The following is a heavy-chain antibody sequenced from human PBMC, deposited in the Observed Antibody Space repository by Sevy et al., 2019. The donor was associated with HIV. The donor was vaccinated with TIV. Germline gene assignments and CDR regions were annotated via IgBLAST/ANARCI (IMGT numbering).Heavy chain of an antibody. J-gene: IGHJ5*02. CDR1: YGSISGYH. CDR3: ARAPPVRSGDDSLNWFDP. V-gene: IGHV4-59*01. Sequence: ETLSLTCTVSYGSISGYHWTWIRQPPGKTLEYIGYVYYTGDTNYNPSLKSRVTISVDTSKNQFSLKLNSVTAADTAVYFCARAPPVRSGDDSLNWFDPWGQGTLVTVSS. D-gene: IGHD5-12*01. CDR2: VYYTGDT.